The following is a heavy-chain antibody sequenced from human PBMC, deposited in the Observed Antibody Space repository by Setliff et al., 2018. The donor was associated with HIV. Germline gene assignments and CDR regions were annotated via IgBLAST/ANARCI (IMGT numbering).Heavy chain of an antibody. D-gene: IGHD3-22*01. CDR2: IFTGDST. CDR1: GFTVSRDY. CDR3: ARGNYYDSPGAFDI. V-gene: IGHV3-53*01. Sequence: GGSLRLSCAASGFTVSRDYMIWVRQAPGKGLEWVSVIFTGDSTYYYTDSVKGRFTISRDNSKNTLYLQMNSLRAEDTAVYYCARGNYYDSPGAFDIWGQGTKVTVSS. J-gene: IGHJ3*02.